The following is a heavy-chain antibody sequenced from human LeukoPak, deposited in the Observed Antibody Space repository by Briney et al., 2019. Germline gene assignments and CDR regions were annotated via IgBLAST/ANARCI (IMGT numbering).Heavy chain of an antibody. V-gene: IGHV3-49*04. CDR1: GFTFSTYT. D-gene: IGHD3-10*01. CDR2: IRSKAYGGTT. CDR3: TRVSPGRLLWFGEFPHYFDY. J-gene: IGHJ4*02. Sequence: GGSLRLSCVVSGFTFSTYTMNWVRQAPGKGLEWVGFIRSKAYGGTTEYAASVKGRFTISRDDSKSIAYLQMNSLKTEDTAVYYCTRVSPGRLLWFGEFPHYFDYWGQGTLVTVSS.